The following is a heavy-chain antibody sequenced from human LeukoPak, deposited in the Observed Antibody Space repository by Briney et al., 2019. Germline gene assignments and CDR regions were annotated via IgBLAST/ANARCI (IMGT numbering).Heavy chain of an antibody. J-gene: IGHJ5*02. CDR1: GGSFSGYY. V-gene: IGHV4-34*01. D-gene: IGHD6-13*01. CDR2: INHSGST. Sequence: SETLSLTCAVYGGSFSGYYWSWIRQPPGKGLEWIGEINHSGSTNYNPYLKSRVTISVDTSKNQFSLKLSSVTAADTAVYYCARGAAAGILGWFDPWGQGTLVTVSS. CDR3: ARGAAAGILGWFDP.